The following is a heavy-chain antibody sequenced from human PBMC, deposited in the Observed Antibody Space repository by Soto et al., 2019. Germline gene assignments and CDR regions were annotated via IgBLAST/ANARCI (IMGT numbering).Heavy chain of an antibody. D-gene: IGHD3-16*01. V-gene: IGHV4-34*01. Sequence: SETLSLTCAVYGWSFRGYYWSWIRQPPGQGLEWIGEIDHRGSTNYNPSLKSRVTISVDTSKNQFSLKLSSVTAADTAVYYCARDKTEVTTFVYYYYGMDVWGQGTTVT. CDR2: IDHRGST. CDR3: ARDKTEVTTFVYYYYGMDV. CDR1: GWSFRGYY. J-gene: IGHJ6*02.